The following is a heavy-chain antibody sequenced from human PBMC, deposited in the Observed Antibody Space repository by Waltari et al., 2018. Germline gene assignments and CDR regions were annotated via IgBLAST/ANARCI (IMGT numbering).Heavy chain of an antibody. D-gene: IGHD4-4*01. CDR1: GFSFSTYA. J-gene: IGHJ6*02. CDR2: SSGSGGLT. Sequence: EVQLLESGGGLAQPGGSLRLSCEGSGFSFSTYAVRWVRQGPGQGGGGVLGSSGSGGLTDYAYVVKGRFAISRDNSKNTLYMQMNSLRAEDTAVYYCAKGGFMTKVTTNGMDVWGQGTTVTVSS. V-gene: IGHV3-23*01. CDR3: AKGGFMTKVTTNGMDV.